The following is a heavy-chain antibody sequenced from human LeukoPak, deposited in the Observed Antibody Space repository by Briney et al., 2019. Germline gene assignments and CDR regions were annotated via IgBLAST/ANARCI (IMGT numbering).Heavy chain of an antibody. CDR1: GYTFTGLY. CDR2: INPKNGDT. CDR3: VRDYARVFDY. V-gene: IGHV1-2*02. Sequence: ASMKVSCRASGYTFTGLYLHWVRQAPGQGLEWMGWINPKNGDTNYAHKFQGRVTVTRDTPISTAYMELSRLRSDDTAVYFCVRDYARVFDYWGQGTLVTVSS. J-gene: IGHJ4*02. D-gene: IGHD2-2*01.